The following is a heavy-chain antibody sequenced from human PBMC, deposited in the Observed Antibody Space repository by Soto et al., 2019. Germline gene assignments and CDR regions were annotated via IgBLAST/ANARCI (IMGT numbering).Heavy chain of an antibody. CDR3: ARGLSVGVVDTELNWFDP. D-gene: IGHD5-18*01. CDR2: IYHRGST. J-gene: IGHJ5*02. Sequence: QVQLQESGTGLVKPSQTLSLTCTVSGGSISSGGYYWRWIRQHPGKGLERIGYIYHRGSTDYNPSLKSRVTMSVDTSKNQFSLKLNSVTAADTAVYFCARGLSVGVVDTELNWFDPFGQGTLVTVSS. CDR1: GGSISSGGYY. V-gene: IGHV4-31*03.